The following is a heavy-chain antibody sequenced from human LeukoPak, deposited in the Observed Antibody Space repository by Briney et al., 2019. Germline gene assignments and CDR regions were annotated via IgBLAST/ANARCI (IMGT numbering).Heavy chain of an antibody. CDR2: LWYDGSNE. J-gene: IGHJ6*02. Sequence: GMSLRLSCTASGFTLSIYGMHWVRQAPGKGLQWVAVLWYDGSNEYYADSVKGRFTVSRDNARNTLYLQMNSLRTEDTAVHFCARDQGALNVWGQGTTVTVSS. V-gene: IGHV3-33*01. D-gene: IGHD3-16*01. CDR3: ARDQGALNV. CDR1: GFTLSIYG.